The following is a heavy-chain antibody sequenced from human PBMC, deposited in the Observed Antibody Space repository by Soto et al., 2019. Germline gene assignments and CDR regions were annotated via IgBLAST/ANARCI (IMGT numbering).Heavy chain of an antibody. CDR1: GYTFTGYD. CDR2: MNPNSGNT. D-gene: IGHD5-18*01. CDR3: ARNLKDRTTAIIDY. J-gene: IGHJ4*02. V-gene: IGHV1-8*02. Sequence: EASVKVSCKASGYTFTGYDMHWVRQAPGQGLEWMGWMNPNSGNTSYAQKFQGRVTMTRNTSISTAYMVLSSLRSEDTAVYYCARNLKDRTTAIIDYWGQGTLVTVSS.